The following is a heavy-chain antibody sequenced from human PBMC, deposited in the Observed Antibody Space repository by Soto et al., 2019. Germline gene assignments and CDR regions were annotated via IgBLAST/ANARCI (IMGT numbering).Heavy chain of an antibody. D-gene: IGHD2-2*01. Sequence: GGSLRLSCAASGFTFDDYAMHWVRQAPGKGLEWVAVISYDGSNKYYADSVKGRFTISRDNSKNTLYLQMNSLRAEDTAVYYCAKDLGYCSSTSCRNLGFYYYYYGMDVWGQGTTVTV. V-gene: IGHV3-30*18. CDR2: ISYDGSNK. CDR3: AKDLGYCSSTSCRNLGFYYYYYGMDV. CDR1: GFTFDDYA. J-gene: IGHJ6*02.